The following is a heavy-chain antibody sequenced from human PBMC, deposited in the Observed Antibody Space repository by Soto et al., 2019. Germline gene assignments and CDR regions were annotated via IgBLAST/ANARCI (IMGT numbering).Heavy chain of an antibody. CDR2: ISWNSGSI. CDR1: GFTFDDYA. D-gene: IGHD6-25*01. CDR3: AKDILWSGIEAAYKWFDP. V-gene: IGHV3-9*01. Sequence: GGSLRLSCAASGFTFDDYAMHWVRQAPGKGLEWVSGISWNSGSIGYADSVKGRFTISRDNAKNSLYLQMNSLRAEDTALYYCAKDILWSGIEAAYKWFDPWGQGTLITVSS. J-gene: IGHJ5*02.